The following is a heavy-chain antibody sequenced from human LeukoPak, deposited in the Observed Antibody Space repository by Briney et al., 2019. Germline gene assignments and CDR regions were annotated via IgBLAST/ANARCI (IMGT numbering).Heavy chain of an antibody. CDR1: GGSISSSYYY. D-gene: IGHD3-3*01. CDR3: ARLGAGPTYYDFWSGYSSFYFGY. J-gene: IGHJ4*02. V-gene: IGHV4-39*01. CDR2: IYYSGST. Sequence: PSETLSLTCTVSGGSISSSYYYWGWIRQPPGKGLEWIGSIYYSGSTYYNPSLKSRVTISVDTSKNQFSLKLSSVTAADTAVYYCARLGAGPTYYDFWSGYSSFYFGYWGQGTLVTVSS.